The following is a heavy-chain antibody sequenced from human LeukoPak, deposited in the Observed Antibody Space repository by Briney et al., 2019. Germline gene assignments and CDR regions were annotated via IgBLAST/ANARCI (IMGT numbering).Heavy chain of an antibody. D-gene: IGHD3-10*01. CDR3: ARGALYYYGSGSTDY. CDR2: IYSGGST. J-gene: IGHJ4*02. Sequence: GGSLRLSCAASGFTFSDYYMSWVRQAPGKGLEWVSVIYSGGSTYYADSVKGRFTISRDNSKNTLYLQMNSLRAEDTAVYYCARGALYYYGSGSTDYWGQGTLVTVSS. CDR1: GFTFSDYY. V-gene: IGHV3-53*01.